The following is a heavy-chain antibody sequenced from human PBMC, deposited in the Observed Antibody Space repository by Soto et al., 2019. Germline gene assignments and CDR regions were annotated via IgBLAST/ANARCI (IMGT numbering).Heavy chain of an antibody. J-gene: IGHJ6*02. Sequence: QVQLVQSGAEVKEPGSSVKVSCQASGGTFSSYALSWVRQAPGQGLGWMGGIIPLFRRPDYAQKFQGRVTINADESTSTAYMEPSSLRSEDTAIYSCGRDNGRPPLGGNYYYITDVWGQGTTITVSS. CDR1: GGTFSSYA. CDR2: IIPLFRRP. D-gene: IGHD3-3*02. V-gene: IGHV1-69*12. CDR3: GRDNGRPPLGGNYYYITDV.